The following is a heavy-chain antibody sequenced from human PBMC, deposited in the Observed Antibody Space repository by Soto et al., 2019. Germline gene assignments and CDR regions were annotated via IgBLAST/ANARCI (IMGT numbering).Heavy chain of an antibody. CDR2: ISAHNGNT. J-gene: IGHJ4*02. Sequence: QVQLVQSGAEVKKPGASVKVSCKASGYTFTSYGINWLRQAPGQGLEWVGWISAHNGNTKYAQNLQGRVTMTTDTSTSTADMEMGSLRSDDTAVYYCAIADYCSGGSCYPGATDYWGQGTLVTVSS. CDR1: GYTFTSYG. D-gene: IGHD2-15*01. V-gene: IGHV1-18*01. CDR3: AIADYCSGGSCYPGATDY.